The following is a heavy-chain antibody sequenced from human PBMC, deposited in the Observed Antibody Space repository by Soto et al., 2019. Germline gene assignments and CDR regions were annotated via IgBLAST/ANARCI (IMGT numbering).Heavy chain of an antibody. D-gene: IGHD3-10*01. Sequence: EVQLVETGGGLIQPGGSLRLSCAASGFTVSSNYMSWVRQAPGKGLEWVSVIYSGGSTYYADSVKGRFTISRDNSKNTLYLQMNSLRAEDTAVYYCARAVLWFGELTPRVVFGNNWFDPWGQGTLVTVSS. V-gene: IGHV3-53*02. J-gene: IGHJ5*02. CDR1: GFTVSSNY. CDR2: IYSGGST. CDR3: ARAVLWFGELTPRVVFGNNWFDP.